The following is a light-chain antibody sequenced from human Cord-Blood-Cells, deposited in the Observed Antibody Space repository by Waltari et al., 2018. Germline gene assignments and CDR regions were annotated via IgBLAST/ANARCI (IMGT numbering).Light chain of an antibody. CDR1: SSDSGVYTF. CDR3: SSYTSSSTLV. V-gene: IGLV2-14*01. Sequence: HSSRTQLASLSGPRGQSFPTPRTETSSDSGVYTFVPWYQQHPGKAPKLMIYDVSNRPSGVSNRFSGSKSGNTASLTISGLQAEDEADYYCSSYTSSSTLVFGTGTKVTVL. CDR2: DVS. J-gene: IGLJ1*01.